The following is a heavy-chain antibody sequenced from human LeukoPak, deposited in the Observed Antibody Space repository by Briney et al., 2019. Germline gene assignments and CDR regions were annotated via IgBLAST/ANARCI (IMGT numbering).Heavy chain of an antibody. CDR3: ARTHCSSNSCVRGPVDY. CDR1: GFTFSSYA. V-gene: IGHV3-30-3*01. CDR2: ISYDGSNK. D-gene: IGHD2-2*01. Sequence: GGSLRLSCAASGFTFSSYALHWVRQAPGKGLEWVAVISYDGSNKYYADSVKGRFTISRDNARNSLYLQMNSLRAEDTAMYFCARTHCSSNSCVRGPVDYWGQGTLVTVSS. J-gene: IGHJ4*02.